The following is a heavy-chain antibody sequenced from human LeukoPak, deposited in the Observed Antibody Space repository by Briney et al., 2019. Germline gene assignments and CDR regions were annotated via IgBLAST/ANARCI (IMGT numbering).Heavy chain of an antibody. J-gene: IGHJ3*02. CDR2: IKEDGSEK. CDR1: GFPFNTYW. D-gene: IGHD1-26*01. Sequence: PGGSLRLSCAASGFPFNTYWMTWVRLAPGRGLEWVANIKEDGSEKFYVDSVKGRFTISRDNAKNALFLQMTSLRAEDTALYYCAPEVWELQGAYDIWGQGTMVTVSS. CDR3: APEVWELQGAYDI. V-gene: IGHV3-7*01.